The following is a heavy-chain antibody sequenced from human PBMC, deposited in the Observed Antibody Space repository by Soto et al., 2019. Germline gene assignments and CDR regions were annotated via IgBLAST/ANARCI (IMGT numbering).Heavy chain of an antibody. J-gene: IGHJ5*02. CDR1: GYTFTSYG. D-gene: IGHD3-3*01. CDR2: ISAYNGNT. Sequence: ASVKVSCKASGYTFTSYGISWVRQAPGQGLEWMGWISAYNGNTNYAQKLQGRVTMTTDTSTSTAYMELRSLRSDDTAVYYCARVYDFWSGHNWFDPWGQGTLVTVSS. V-gene: IGHV1-18*01. CDR3: ARVYDFWSGHNWFDP.